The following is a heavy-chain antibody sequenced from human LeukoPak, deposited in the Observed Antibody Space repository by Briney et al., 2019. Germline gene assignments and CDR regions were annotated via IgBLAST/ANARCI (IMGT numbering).Heavy chain of an antibody. CDR3: ARATKRQDIVVVPAAHDYYYYMDV. CDR2: INHSGST. V-gene: IGHV4-34*01. CDR1: GGSFSGYY. Sequence: PSETLSLTCAVYGGSFSGYYWSWIRQPPGKGLEWIGEINHSGSTNYNPSLKSRVTISVDTSKNQFSLELSSVTAADTAVYYCARATKRQDIVVVPAAHDYYYYMDVWGKGTTVTVSS. J-gene: IGHJ6*03. D-gene: IGHD2-2*01.